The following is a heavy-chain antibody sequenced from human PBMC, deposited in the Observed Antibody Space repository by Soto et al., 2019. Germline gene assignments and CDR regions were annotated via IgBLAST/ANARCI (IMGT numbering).Heavy chain of an antibody. Sequence: QVQLQESGPRLIQPSETLSLTCTVSNGSISTYYWTWVRQPPGKGLEWIGYVYYSGSSNYNPSLKSRVGMSIDTSKNQFSLELKSVTAADTATCYCVRDYLLAGFDTWGQGILVTVSA. CDR2: VYYSGSS. J-gene: IGHJ5*02. D-gene: IGHD6-19*01. CDR3: VRDYLLAGFDT. V-gene: IGHV4-59*01. CDR1: NGSISTYY.